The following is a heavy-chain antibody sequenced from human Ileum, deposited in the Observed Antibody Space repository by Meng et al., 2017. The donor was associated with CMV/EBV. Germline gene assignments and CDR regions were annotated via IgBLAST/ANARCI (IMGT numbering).Heavy chain of an antibody. CDR2: TIYRTRWYN. J-gene: IGHJ4*01. CDR1: ESVA. Sequence: ESVAWNWSRQSPARGLERLGRTIYRTRWYNEYAQSVKGRIALNPETSKNQFSLHLNYVNSEDTAVYYSERDLRYGSVSYNSYYDYWGQGTLVTVSS. D-gene: IGHD3-10*01. V-gene: IGHV6-1*01. CDR3: ERDLRYGSVSYNSYYDY.